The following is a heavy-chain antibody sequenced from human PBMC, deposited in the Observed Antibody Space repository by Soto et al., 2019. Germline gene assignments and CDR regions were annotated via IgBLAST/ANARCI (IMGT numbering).Heavy chain of an antibody. V-gene: IGHV4-61*03. Sequence: HVQLQESGPGLVKPSETLSLTCTVSGESVSSGTYFWTWIRQAPGKGLDWIGYISHSETTDFKPSLNSRVTLSIDTSTNHFSLKLSSVTAADTAVYYCVRYNYRSGVLDPWGQGTLVTVSS. D-gene: IGHD3-10*01. CDR3: VRYNYRSGVLDP. CDR1: GESVSSGTYF. CDR2: ISHSETT. J-gene: IGHJ5*02.